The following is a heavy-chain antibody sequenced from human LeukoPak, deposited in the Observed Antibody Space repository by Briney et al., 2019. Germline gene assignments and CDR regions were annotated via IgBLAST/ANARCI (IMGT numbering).Heavy chain of an antibody. V-gene: IGHV1-69*13. CDR3: AREPARTGYYDSSGYYYNY. CDR1: VGTFSSYA. D-gene: IGHD3-22*01. Sequence: ASVKVSCKASVGTFSSYAISWVRQAPGQGREWMGGIIPIFGTANYAQKFQGRVTITADESTSTAYMQLSSLRSEDTAVYYCAREPARTGYYDSSGYYYNYWGQGALVTVSS. J-gene: IGHJ4*02. CDR2: IIPIFGTA.